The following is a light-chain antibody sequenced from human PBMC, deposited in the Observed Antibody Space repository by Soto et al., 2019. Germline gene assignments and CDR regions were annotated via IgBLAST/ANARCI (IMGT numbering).Light chain of an antibody. CDR3: QFYDSSLSDWV. J-gene: IGLJ3*02. CDR1: SSNIGAGYD. V-gene: IGLV1-40*01. CDR2: GNS. Sequence: QSVLTQPPSVSGAPGQRVTISCTGNSSNIGAGYDVHWYQQLPGTAPKLLIYGNSNRPSGVPDRFSGSKSGTSASLAITGLQAEDETDYYCQFYDSSLSDWVFGGGTKLTVL.